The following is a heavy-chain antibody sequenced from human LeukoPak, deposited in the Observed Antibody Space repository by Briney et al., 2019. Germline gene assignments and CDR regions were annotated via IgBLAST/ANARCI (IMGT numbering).Heavy chain of an antibody. Sequence: SGGSLRLSCVSSGFTFGDYSMSWFRQAPGKGLEWVANIKQDGSEKYYVDSVKGRFTISRDNAKNSLYLQMNSLRAEDTAVYYCARLYYDFWSGYFAYFDYWGQGTLVTVSS. CDR3: ARLYYDFWSGYFAYFDY. J-gene: IGHJ4*02. CDR1: GFTFGDYS. V-gene: IGHV3-7*01. D-gene: IGHD3-3*01. CDR2: IKQDGSEK.